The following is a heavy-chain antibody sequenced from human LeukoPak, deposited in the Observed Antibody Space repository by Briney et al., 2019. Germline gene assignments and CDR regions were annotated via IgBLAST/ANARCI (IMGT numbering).Heavy chain of an antibody. V-gene: IGHV4-59*01. D-gene: IGHD2-2*01. CDR2: IYYSGST. CDR3: ARDACSSTSCPYYFDY. CDR1: VDSISSYY. J-gene: IGHJ4*02. Sequence: SETLSLTCTVSVDSISSYYWSWIRQPPGKGLEWIGYIYYSGSTNYNPSLKSRVTISVDTSKNQFSLKLSSVTAADTAVYYCARDACSSTSCPYYFDYWGQGTLVTVSS.